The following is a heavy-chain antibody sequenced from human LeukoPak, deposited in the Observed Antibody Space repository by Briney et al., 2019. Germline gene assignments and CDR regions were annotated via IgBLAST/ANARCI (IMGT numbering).Heavy chain of an antibody. D-gene: IGHD1-26*01. Sequence: GGSLRLSFAASRFTFSRYAMSWVRQAPGKGLEWVSAVNNKGNNKYYADSVRGRFTISRDNSKNTLYLQMDSLRAEDTAVYYCAKDVRGGPIVGAGSVDYWGLGTLVTVSS. J-gene: IGHJ4*02. CDR1: RFTFSRYA. CDR3: AKDVRGGPIVGAGSVDY. V-gene: IGHV3-23*05. CDR2: VNNKGNNK.